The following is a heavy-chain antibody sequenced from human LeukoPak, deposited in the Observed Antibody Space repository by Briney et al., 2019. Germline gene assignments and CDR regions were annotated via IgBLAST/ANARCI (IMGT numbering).Heavy chain of an antibody. D-gene: IGHD6-13*01. Sequence: GGSLRLSCAASGFTFSNAWMSWVRQAPGKGLEWVGRIKSKTDGGTTDYAAPVKGRFTISRDDSKNTLYLQMNSLKTEDTAVYYCTTLSGYSSSWALYYYYMDVWGKGTTVTISS. CDR1: GFTFSNAW. CDR2: IKSKTDGGTT. CDR3: TTLSGYSSSWALYYYYMDV. J-gene: IGHJ6*03. V-gene: IGHV3-15*01.